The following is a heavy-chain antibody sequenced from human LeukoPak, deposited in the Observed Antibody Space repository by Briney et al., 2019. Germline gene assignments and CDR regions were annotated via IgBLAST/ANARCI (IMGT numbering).Heavy chain of an antibody. CDR1: GGSISSSSYY. Sequence: SETLSLTCTASGGSISSSSYYWGWIRQPPGKGLEWIGSIYYSGSTYYNPSLKSRGTISVDTSKNQFSLKLSSVTAADSAVYYCASSSTSRGVIYYYYMDVWGKGTTVTISS. CDR3: ASSSTSRGVIYYYYMDV. V-gene: IGHV4-39*01. CDR2: IYYSGST. J-gene: IGHJ6*03. D-gene: IGHD2-2*01.